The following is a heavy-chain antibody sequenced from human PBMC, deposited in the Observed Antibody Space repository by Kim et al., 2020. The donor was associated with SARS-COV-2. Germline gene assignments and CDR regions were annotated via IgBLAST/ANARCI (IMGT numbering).Heavy chain of an antibody. J-gene: IGHJ6*02. D-gene: IGHD3-3*01. CDR2: INPNSGGT. Sequence: ASVKVSCKASGYTFTGYYMHWVRQAPGQGLEWMGWINPNSGGTNYAQKFQGRVTMTRDTSISTAYMELSRLRSDDTAVYYCARAPPPYYDFWSGAENYYYGMDVWGQGTTVTVSS. CDR3: ARAPPPYYDFWSGAENYYYGMDV. V-gene: IGHV1-2*02. CDR1: GYTFTGYY.